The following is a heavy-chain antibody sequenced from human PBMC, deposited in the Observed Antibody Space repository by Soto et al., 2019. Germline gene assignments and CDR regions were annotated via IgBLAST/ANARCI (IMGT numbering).Heavy chain of an antibody. CDR1: GYTFNNYG. D-gene: IGHD2-15*01. V-gene: IGHV1-18*01. Sequence: QVQLVQSGAEVKKPGASVKVSCKASGYTFNNYGISWVRQAPGQGLEWMGWIGPYNGNTDHAQSFQGRVTMTTDTSTNTAYKELRSLRSDDTALYYCARCYCSVGSCYTCWHFDLWGRGTLVTVSS. J-gene: IGHJ2*01. CDR3: ARCYCSVGSCYTCWHFDL. CDR2: IGPYNGNT.